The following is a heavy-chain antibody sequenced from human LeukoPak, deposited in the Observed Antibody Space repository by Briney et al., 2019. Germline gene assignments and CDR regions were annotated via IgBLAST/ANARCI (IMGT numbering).Heavy chain of an antibody. J-gene: IGHJ3*02. D-gene: IGHD1-1*01. CDR2: ISAYNGNT. V-gene: IGHV1-18*01. Sequence: ASVKVSCKASGYSFTSYGISWVRQAPGQGLEWMGWISAYNGNTNHAQKLQGRVTMTTDTSTSTAYMELRSLRSDDTAVYYCARGSSVHMMDAFDIWGQGTMVTVSS. CDR3: ARGSSVHMMDAFDI. CDR1: GYSFTSYG.